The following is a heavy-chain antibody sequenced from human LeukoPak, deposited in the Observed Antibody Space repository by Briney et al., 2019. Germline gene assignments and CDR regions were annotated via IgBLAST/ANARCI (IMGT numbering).Heavy chain of an antibody. CDR1: GLTFGDYG. CDR3: TSDRVRSVTTFDY. Sequence: GGSLRLSCTGSGLTFGDYGRSWFRQAPGKGLEWVGHIRSKTYGGTTEYATSIKGGFTISRDDSKSIAYLQMNSLKTEDTAVYYCTSDRVRSVTTFDYWGQGTLVTVSS. CDR2: IRSKTYGGTT. D-gene: IGHD4-17*01. J-gene: IGHJ4*02. V-gene: IGHV3-49*03.